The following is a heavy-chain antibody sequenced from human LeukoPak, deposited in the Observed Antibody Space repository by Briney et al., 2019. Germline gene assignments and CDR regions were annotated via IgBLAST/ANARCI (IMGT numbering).Heavy chain of an antibody. CDR1: GGSISSSSYY. V-gene: IGHV4-39*07. D-gene: IGHD2-2*02. CDR2: IYYSGST. CDR3: ASRLGYQLLYWRGSYGMDV. Sequence: SETLSLTCTVSGGSISSSSYYWGWIRQPPGKGLEWIGSIYYSGSTYYNPSLKSRVTISVDTSKNQFSLKLSSVTAADTAVYYCASRLGYQLLYWRGSYGMDVWGQGTTVTVSS. J-gene: IGHJ6*02.